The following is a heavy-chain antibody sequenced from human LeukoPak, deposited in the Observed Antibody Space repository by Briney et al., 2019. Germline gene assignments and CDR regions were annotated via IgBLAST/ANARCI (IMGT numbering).Heavy chain of an antibody. J-gene: IGHJ4*02. Sequence: GESLKISCKGSGYSFTSYWIGWVRQMPGKGLEWMGIIYPGDSDTRYSPSYQGQVTLSADKSISTAYLQWSSLKASDTAMYYCARRISVYYFDYWGQGTLVTVSS. CDR1: GYSFTSYW. V-gene: IGHV5-51*01. CDR2: IYPGDSDT. D-gene: IGHD1-14*01. CDR3: ARRISVYYFDY.